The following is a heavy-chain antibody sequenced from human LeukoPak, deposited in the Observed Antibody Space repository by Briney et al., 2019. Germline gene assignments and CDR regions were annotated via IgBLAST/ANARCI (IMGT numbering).Heavy chain of an antibody. CDR3: ARGVKDDFWSGYFRFDS. D-gene: IGHD3-3*01. Sequence: SETLSLTCTVSNGSFSSYYWTWIRQPPGKGLEWIGHMHHSGTTNQTPSLKTRVSISLDTSKNQFSLKLRSVTAADTAVYYCARGVKDDFWSGYFRFDSWGQGSLVTVSS. CDR2: MHHSGTT. J-gene: IGHJ4*02. V-gene: IGHV4-59*01. CDR1: NGSFSSYY.